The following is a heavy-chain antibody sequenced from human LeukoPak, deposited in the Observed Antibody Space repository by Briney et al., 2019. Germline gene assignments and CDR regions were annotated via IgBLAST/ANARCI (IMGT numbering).Heavy chain of an antibody. J-gene: IGHJ6*03. CDR3: ARGGPYCSGGSCYEPNYYYYYMDV. D-gene: IGHD2-15*01. CDR1: GYTFTSYD. CDR2: MNTNSGNT. V-gene: IGHV1-8*01. Sequence: ASVKVSCKASGYTFTSYDINWVRQATGQGLEWMGWMNTNSGNTGYAQKFQGRVTMTRNTSISTAYMELSSLRSEDTAVYYCARGGPYCSGGSCYEPNYYYYYMDVWGKGTTVTVSS.